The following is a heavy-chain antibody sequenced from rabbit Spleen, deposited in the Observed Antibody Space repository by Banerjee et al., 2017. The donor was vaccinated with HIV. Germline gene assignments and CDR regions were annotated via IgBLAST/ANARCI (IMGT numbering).Heavy chain of an antibody. CDR1: GFSFSSGYW. V-gene: IGHV1S40*01. CDR2: IATGGSAYI. D-gene: IGHD1-1*01. CDR3: ARDAGRYYNL. Sequence: QSLEESGGDLVKPGASLTLTCTASGFSFSSGYWICWVRQAPGKGLEWIACIATGGSAYIYYATWAKGRFTISKTSSTTVTLQMTSLTAADTATYFCARDAGRYYNLWGQGTLVTVS. J-gene: IGHJ4*01.